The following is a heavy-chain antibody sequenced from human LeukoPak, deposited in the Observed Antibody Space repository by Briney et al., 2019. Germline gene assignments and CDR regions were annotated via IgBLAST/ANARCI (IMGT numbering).Heavy chain of an antibody. Sequence: SETLSLTCTVSGGSISSYYWSWIRQPPGKGLEWIGYIYYSGSTNYNPSLKSRVTISVDTSKNQFSLKLSSVTAADTAVYYCAREGENYDAFDIWGQGTMVTVSS. CDR3: AREGENYDAFDI. V-gene: IGHV4-59*01. J-gene: IGHJ3*02. CDR1: GGSISSYY. CDR2: IYYSGST. D-gene: IGHD1-7*01.